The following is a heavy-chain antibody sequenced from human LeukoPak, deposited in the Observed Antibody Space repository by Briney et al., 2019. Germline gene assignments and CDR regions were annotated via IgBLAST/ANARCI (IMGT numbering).Heavy chain of an antibody. D-gene: IGHD4-23*01. CDR2: ISGRGDET. CDR3: AKEGGNSPAFDY. V-gene: IGHV3-23*01. CDR1: GFTFSMYA. Sequence: GGSLRLSCAASGFTFSMYAMGWVRQAPGKGLEWVSTISGRGDETYYADSVKGRFTMSRDNSKNTLYLQMNSLRAEDTAVYYCAKEGGNSPAFDYGGRGTLVPVSS. J-gene: IGHJ4*02.